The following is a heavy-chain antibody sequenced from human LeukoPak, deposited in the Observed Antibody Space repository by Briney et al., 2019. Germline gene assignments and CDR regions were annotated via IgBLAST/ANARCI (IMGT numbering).Heavy chain of an antibody. CDR3: ARGGRGFYFDY. CDR2: IYYSGST. V-gene: IGHV4-31*03. Sequence: KSSETLSLTCTVSGGSISSGGYHWSWIRQHPGKGLEWIGYIYYSGSTYYNPSLKSRVTISVDTSKNQFSLKLSSVTAADTAVYYCARGGRGFYFDYWGQGTLVTVSS. CDR1: GGSISSGGYH. D-gene: IGHD2-15*01. J-gene: IGHJ4*02.